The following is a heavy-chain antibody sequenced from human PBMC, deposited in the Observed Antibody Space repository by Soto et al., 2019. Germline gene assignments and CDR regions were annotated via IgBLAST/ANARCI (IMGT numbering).Heavy chain of an antibody. V-gene: IGHV1-69*13. D-gene: IGHD3-22*01. CDR3: ARDVTYYYDSSGYYGDYFDY. J-gene: IGHJ4*02. CDR1: GGTFSSYA. Sequence: GASVKVSCKASGGTFSSYAISWVRQAPGQGLEWMGGIIPTFGTANYAQKFQGRVTITADESTSTAYMELSSLRSEDTAVYYCARDVTYYYDSSGYYGDYFDYWGQGTLVTVSS. CDR2: IIPTFGTA.